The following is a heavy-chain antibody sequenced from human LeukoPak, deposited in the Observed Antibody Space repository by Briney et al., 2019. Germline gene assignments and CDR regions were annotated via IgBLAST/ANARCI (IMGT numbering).Heavy chain of an antibody. CDR3: ARARYANAWYAFDI. D-gene: IGHD2-2*01. Sequence: SETLSLTRTVSGGSVSSYYWSWIRRPPGRGLEWIAYLSHSGSSDSNPSLTSRVTTLVDTSKNQFSLKLTSVTAADTAVYYCARARYANAWYAFDIWGHGAMVTVSS. V-gene: IGHV4-59*02. CDR2: LSHSGSS. J-gene: IGHJ3*02. CDR1: GGSVSSYY.